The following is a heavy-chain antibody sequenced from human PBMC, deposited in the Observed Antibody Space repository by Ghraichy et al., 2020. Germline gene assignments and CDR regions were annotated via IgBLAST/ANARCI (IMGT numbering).Heavy chain of an antibody. CDR2: ISSDGYNT. Sequence: GGSLRLSCAASGFTFNTEAFNWVRQAPGKGLEWVSAISSDGYNTYYADSVKGRFTISRDDSKNTLYLQMASLRAEDTAVYYCAKCNPIKCYFDLWGRGTLVTVSS. D-gene: IGHD1-14*01. V-gene: IGHV3-23*01. CDR1: GFTFNTEA. CDR3: AKCNPIKCYFDL. J-gene: IGHJ2*01.